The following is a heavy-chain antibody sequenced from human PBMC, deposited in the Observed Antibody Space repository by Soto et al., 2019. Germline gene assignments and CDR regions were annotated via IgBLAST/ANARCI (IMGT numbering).Heavy chain of an antibody. CDR3: ARLSLPEIYGEEA. J-gene: IGHJ6*01. D-gene: IGHD2-21*01. Sequence: SVNVSCKASGGTFGNYAISWVRQAPGQGLEWMGKIIPIFKTANYAQKFQGRITITADRSPRTDIAYMELSSLRSEDTALYYCARLSLPEIYGEEAWGQATTVIVS. V-gene: IGHV1-69*06. CDR2: IIPIFKTA. CDR1: GGTFGNYA.